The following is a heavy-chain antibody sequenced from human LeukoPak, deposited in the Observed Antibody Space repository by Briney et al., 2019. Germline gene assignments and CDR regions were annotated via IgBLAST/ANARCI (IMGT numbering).Heavy chain of an antibody. CDR3: AREGYYGSGSPPSLYFDY. Sequence: PGGSLRLSCAASGFTFSSYAMSWVRQAPGKGQEWVSGISGSGDNTYYADSVKGRFTISRDNSRSTLYLQMNSLRPEDTAIYYCAREGYYGSGSPPSLYFDYWGQGTLVTVSS. CDR1: GFTFSSYA. D-gene: IGHD3-10*01. J-gene: IGHJ4*02. CDR2: ISGSGDNT. V-gene: IGHV3-23*01.